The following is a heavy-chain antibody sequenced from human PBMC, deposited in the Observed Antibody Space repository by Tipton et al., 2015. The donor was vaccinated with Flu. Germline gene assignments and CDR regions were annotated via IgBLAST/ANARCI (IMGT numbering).Heavy chain of an antibody. V-gene: IGHV3-48*03. J-gene: IGHJ6*02. Sequence: SLRLSCAASGFTFSSYEMNWVRQAPGKGLEWVSYISSSGSTIYYADSVKGRFTISRDNAKNSLYLQMNSLRAEDTAVYYCASYYGDHNYYYYYGTDVWGQGTTVTVSS. CDR2: ISSSGSTI. CDR3: ASYYGDHNYYYYYGTDV. CDR1: GFTFSSYE. D-gene: IGHD4-17*01.